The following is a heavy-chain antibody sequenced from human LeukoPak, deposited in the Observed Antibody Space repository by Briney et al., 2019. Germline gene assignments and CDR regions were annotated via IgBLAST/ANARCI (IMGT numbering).Heavy chain of an antibody. D-gene: IGHD3-22*01. CDR1: GFTFSSYS. J-gene: IGHJ3*02. Sequence: GGSLRLSCAASGFTFSSYSMNWVRQAPGKGLEWVSSISSSSSYIYYADSVKGRFTISRDNAKNSLYLQMSSLRAEDTAVYYCARERRTYYYDSSGYSLQTKRNHAFDIWGQGTMVTVPS. CDR3: ARERRTYYYDSSGYSLQTKRNHAFDI. CDR2: ISSSSSYI. V-gene: IGHV3-21*01.